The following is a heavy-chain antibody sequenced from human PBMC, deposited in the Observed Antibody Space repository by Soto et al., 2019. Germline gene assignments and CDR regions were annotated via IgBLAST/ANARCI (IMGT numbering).Heavy chain of an antibody. V-gene: IGHV3-30-3*01. D-gene: IGHD3-10*01. CDR2: ISYDGSYR. J-gene: IGHJ2*01. Sequence: QEQLVESGGGVVQPGRSLRLSCAASGFALTPYAMHWVRQAPGKGLEWVAIISYDGSYRSYGDSVKGRFTISRDNSENSLYLQMDTLRSADTAVYYCARDWDRGGRSYLWQFDLWGRGTLVTVSS. CDR3: ARDWDRGGRSYLWQFDL. CDR1: GFALTPYA.